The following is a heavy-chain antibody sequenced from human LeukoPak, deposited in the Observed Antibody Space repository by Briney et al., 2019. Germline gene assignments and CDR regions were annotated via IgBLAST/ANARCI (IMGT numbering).Heavy chain of an antibody. D-gene: IGHD1-26*01. CDR2: IYYSGNT. V-gene: IGHV4-59*08. CDR1: GGSISSYY. Sequence: SETLPLTCTVSGGSISSYYWSWIRQPPGKGLEWIGNIYYSGNTNYNPSLKSRVTISIDTSRIHFSLHLSSVTAADTAVYYCARTRYSGSHNSAFDLWGQGTVVTVSS. J-gene: IGHJ3*01. CDR3: ARTRYSGSHNSAFDL.